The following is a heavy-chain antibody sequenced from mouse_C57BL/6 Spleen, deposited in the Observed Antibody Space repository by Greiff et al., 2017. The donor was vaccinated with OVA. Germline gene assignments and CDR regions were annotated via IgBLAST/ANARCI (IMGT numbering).Heavy chain of an antibody. Sequence: VQLQQPGAELVKPGASVKLSCKASGYTFTSYWMHWVKQRPGRGLEWIGRIDPNSGGTKYNEKFKSKATLTVDKPSSPAYMQLSSLTSEDSAVYYCARSYYSNYVYFDYWGQGTTLTVSS. CDR2: IDPNSGGT. CDR3: ARSYYSNYVYFDY. J-gene: IGHJ2*01. V-gene: IGHV1-72*01. D-gene: IGHD2-5*01. CDR1: GYTFTSYW.